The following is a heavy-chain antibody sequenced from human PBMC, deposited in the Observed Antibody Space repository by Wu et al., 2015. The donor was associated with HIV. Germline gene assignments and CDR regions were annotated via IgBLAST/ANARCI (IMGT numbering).Heavy chain of an antibody. CDR1: GYTFNDYY. CDR2: INPNSGGT. CDR3: ARDKRGYDVLTGYYIYFDN. D-gene: IGHD3-9*01. V-gene: IGHV1-2*02. J-gene: IGHJ4*02. Sequence: QVQLVQSGAEVKKPGASMKVSCKASGYTFNDYYIQWVRQAPGRGLEWMGWINPNSGGTNCAQNFEDRVTMTRDTSITTVYMELSSLRSDDTAVYYCARDKRGYDVLTGYYIYFDNWGQGTLVTVSA.